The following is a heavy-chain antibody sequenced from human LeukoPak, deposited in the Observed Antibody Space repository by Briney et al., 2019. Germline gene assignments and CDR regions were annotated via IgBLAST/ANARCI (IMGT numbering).Heavy chain of an antibody. J-gene: IGHJ4*02. Sequence: PSETLSLTCTVSGASISTYYWSWIRQPPGKGLEWIGYLFFGGSTNYNPSLKSRVIISRDTSKNQFSLNLSSVTAADTAVYYCARGYTDGWLIGYWGQGTLVTVSS. CDR3: ARGYTDGWLIGY. CDR1: GASISTYY. CDR2: LFFGGST. V-gene: IGHV4-59*08. D-gene: IGHD6-19*01.